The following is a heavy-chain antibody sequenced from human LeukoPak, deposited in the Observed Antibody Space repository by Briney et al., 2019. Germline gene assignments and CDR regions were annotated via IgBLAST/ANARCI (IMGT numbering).Heavy chain of an antibody. V-gene: IGHV1-46*01. CDR2: ISPRGGST. D-gene: IGHD2/OR15-2a*01. CDR1: GYTFTGYY. Sequence: GASVKVSCKASGYTFTGYYMHWVRQAPGQGLEWMGIISPRGGSTTYAQKFQGRVTMTRDTSISTAYMELSRLRSDDTAVYYCARNMMGDAFDIWGQGTMVTVSS. CDR3: ARNMMGDAFDI. J-gene: IGHJ3*02.